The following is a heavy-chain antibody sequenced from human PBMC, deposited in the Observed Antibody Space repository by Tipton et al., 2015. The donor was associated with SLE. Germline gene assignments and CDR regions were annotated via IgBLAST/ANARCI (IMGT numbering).Heavy chain of an antibody. CDR3: ARGRRVEEELDY. J-gene: IGHJ4*02. CDR2: VYYSGTT. V-gene: IGHV4-39*07. Sequence: LRLSCTVSGGSVSSSHYYWGWIRQPPGKGLEWIGSVYYSGTTYYNPSLKSRVTISVDTSKNQFSLRLCSVTAADTAVYYCARGRRVEEELDYWGQGILVTVSS. CDR1: GGSVSSSHYY. D-gene: IGHD3-3*01.